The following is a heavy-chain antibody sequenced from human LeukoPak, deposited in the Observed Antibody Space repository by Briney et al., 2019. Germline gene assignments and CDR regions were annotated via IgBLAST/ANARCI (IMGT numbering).Heavy chain of an antibody. CDR1: GFTFSSYG. V-gene: IGHV3-30*03. Sequence: GRSLRLSCAASGFTFSSYGMHWVRQAPGKGLEWVAVISYDGSNKYYADSVKGRFTISRDNSKNTLYLQMNSLRAEDTAVYYCARDAIAAAGNPYFDYWGQGTLVTVSS. CDR2: ISYDGSNK. CDR3: ARDAIAAAGNPYFDY. D-gene: IGHD6-13*01. J-gene: IGHJ4*02.